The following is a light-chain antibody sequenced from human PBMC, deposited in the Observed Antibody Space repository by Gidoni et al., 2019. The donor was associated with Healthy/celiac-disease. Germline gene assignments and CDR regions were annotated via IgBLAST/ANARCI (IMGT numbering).Light chain of an antibody. Sequence: EIVLTQSPATLSLSPGERATLSCRASQSVSSYLAWYQQKPGQAPRLLIYDASNRATGIPARFSGSGSGTDFTLTISSLEPEDFAVYYCQQRSNWPSLTFGQXTRLEIK. CDR3: QQRSNWPSLT. J-gene: IGKJ5*01. CDR1: QSVSSY. V-gene: IGKV3-11*01. CDR2: DAS.